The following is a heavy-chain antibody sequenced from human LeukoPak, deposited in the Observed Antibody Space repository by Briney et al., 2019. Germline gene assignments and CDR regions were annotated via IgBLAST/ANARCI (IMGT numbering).Heavy chain of an antibody. CDR3: AKGYDFWSGGIDF. D-gene: IGHD3-3*01. J-gene: IGHJ4*02. V-gene: IGHV3-23*01. CDR2: TSGSGGST. Sequence: GGSLRLSCAASGFTFSGCAMSWVRQAPGKGLEWVSATSGSGGSTFYADSVKGRFTISRDNSKSTLYLQMNSLRAEDTAVYYCAKGYDFWSGGIDFWGQGTLVTVSS. CDR1: GFTFSGCA.